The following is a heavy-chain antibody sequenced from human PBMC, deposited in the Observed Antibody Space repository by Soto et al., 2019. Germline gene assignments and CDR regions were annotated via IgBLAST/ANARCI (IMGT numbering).Heavy chain of an antibody. V-gene: IGHV3-23*01. CDR2: ITGSGGST. CDR3: ARGHFGVTMDV. J-gene: IGHJ6*02. D-gene: IGHD3-3*01. CDR1: GFTFTSYA. Sequence: GGSLRLSCAASGFTFTSYAMSWVRQAPGKGLEWVSAITGSGGSTYYADSVKGRFTISRDNSKNTLYLQMNSLRAEDTAVFYCARGHFGVTMDVWGQETTVTVS.